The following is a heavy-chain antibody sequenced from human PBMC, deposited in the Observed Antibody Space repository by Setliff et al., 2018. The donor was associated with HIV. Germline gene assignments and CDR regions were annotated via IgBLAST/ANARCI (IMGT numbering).Heavy chain of an antibody. J-gene: IGHJ4*02. CDR3: AKEAERWLQSGGDDY. Sequence: PGESLKISCAASGFTFSSYAMSWVRQAPGKGLEWVSAISGSGGSTYYADSVKGRFTISRDNSKNTLYLQMNSLRAEDTAVYYCAKEAERWLQSGGDDYWGQGTLVTVSS. V-gene: IGHV3-23*01. CDR2: ISGSGGST. D-gene: IGHD5-12*01. CDR1: GFTFSSYA.